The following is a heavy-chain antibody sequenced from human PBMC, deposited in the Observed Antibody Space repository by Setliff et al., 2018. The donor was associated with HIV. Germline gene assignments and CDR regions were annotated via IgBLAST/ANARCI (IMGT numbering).Heavy chain of an antibody. D-gene: IGHD6-6*01. CDR1: GGSISSGSYY. CDR2: IYTSGST. CDR3: ARGLDSWSSHVFDM. V-gene: IGHV4-61*09. Sequence: PSETLSLTCTVSGGSISSGSYYWSWMRQPAGKGLEWIGHIYTSGSTNYNPSLKSRVTISVDTSKNQFSLKLSSVTAADTAVYYCARGLDSWSSHVFDMWGQGTMVTVS. J-gene: IGHJ3*02.